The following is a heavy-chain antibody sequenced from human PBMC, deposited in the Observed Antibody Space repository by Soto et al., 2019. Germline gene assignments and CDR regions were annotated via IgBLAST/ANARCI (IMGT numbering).Heavy chain of an antibody. V-gene: IGHV3-23*01. CDR3: AKRLSYYFDS. D-gene: IGHD3-16*02. CDR2: VTGDGVTT. J-gene: IGHJ4*01. Sequence: EVQLLESGGALLQPGGYLRLSCAASGLTFSNYAMSWVRQAPGKGLEWVSTVTGDGVTTSYADSVKGRFTISRDNSKNTLYLQMSGLRADDTAVYYCAKRLSYYFDSWGHGTLVTVSS. CDR1: GLTFSNYA.